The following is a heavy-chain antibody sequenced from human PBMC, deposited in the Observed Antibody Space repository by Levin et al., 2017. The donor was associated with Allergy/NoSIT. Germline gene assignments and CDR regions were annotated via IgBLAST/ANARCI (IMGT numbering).Heavy chain of an antibody. J-gene: IGHJ5*02. V-gene: IGHV4-59*01. CDR1: GGSISSYY. CDR2: IYYSGST. CDR3: ARMYCSSTSCYAGMGLNWFDP. D-gene: IGHD2-2*01. Sequence: ASQTLSLTCTVSGGSISSYYWSWIRQPPGKGLEWIGYIYYSGSTNYNPSLKSRVTISVDTSKNQFSLKLSSVTAADTAVYYCARMYCSSTSCYAGMGLNWFDPWGQGTLVTVSS.